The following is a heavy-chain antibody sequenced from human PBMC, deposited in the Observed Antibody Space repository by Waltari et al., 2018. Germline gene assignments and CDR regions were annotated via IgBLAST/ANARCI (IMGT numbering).Heavy chain of an antibody. CDR1: GLSFNSYS. CDR3: VRGRIGTTQSGDWFDP. CDR2: ISTRSSYI. D-gene: IGHD1-7*01. Sequence: VQLVESGGGLVKPGGSLRLSCEGSGLSFNSYSLHWVRQAPGEGLEWISSISTRSSYIFYVDSVKGRFTISRDNAKNSLYLQMNSLRAEDTAMYYCVRGRIGTTQSGDWFDPWGQGTLVTVSS. V-gene: IGHV3-21*02. J-gene: IGHJ5*02.